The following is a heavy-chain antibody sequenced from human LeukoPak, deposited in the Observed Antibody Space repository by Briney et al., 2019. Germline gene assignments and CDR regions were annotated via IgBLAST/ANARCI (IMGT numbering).Heavy chain of an antibody. J-gene: IGHJ3*02. CDR3: ARGADNWNDVDAFDI. Sequence: GRSLRLSCAASGCTFSSYAMHWVRQAPGKGLEWVAVISYDGSNKYYADSVKGRFTISRDNSKNTLYLQMNSLRAEDTAVYYCARGADNWNDVDAFDIWGQGTMVTVSS. D-gene: IGHD1-1*01. V-gene: IGHV3-30-3*01. CDR2: ISYDGSNK. CDR1: GCTFSSYA.